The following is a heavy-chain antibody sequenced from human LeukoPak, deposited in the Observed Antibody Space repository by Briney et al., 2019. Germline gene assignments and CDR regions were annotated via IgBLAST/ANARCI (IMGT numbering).Heavy chain of an antibody. CDR3: ARDAQWLIPEGYYYYLDV. J-gene: IGHJ6*03. CDR1: GFTFSRYN. V-gene: IGHV3-21*01. D-gene: IGHD6-19*01. Sequence: GGSLRLSCAGSGFTFSRYNMNWFRQAPGKGLERVSSISGRSSHIFYADSVKGRFTISRDNAKNSLYLQMNSLGAEDTAVYYCARDAQWLIPEGYYYYLDVWGKGTTATVSS. CDR2: ISGRSSHI.